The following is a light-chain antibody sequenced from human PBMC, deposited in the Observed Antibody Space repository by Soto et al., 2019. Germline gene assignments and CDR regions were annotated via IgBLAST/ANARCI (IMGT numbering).Light chain of an antibody. Sequence: ETVLTQSPGTLSLSPGERATLSRRASQSVSSNYLAWYQQKPGQAPRLLIYGASSRATGIPDRFSGSGSGTDFTLTISRLEPEDFAVYYCQQYGSSPRTFGQGTKVDI. J-gene: IGKJ1*01. CDR2: GAS. CDR3: QQYGSSPRT. CDR1: QSVSSNY. V-gene: IGKV3-20*01.